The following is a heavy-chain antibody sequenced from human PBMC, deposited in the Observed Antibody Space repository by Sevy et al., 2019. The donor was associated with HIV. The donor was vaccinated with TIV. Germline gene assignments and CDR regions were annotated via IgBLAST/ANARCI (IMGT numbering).Heavy chain of an antibody. J-gene: IGHJ4*02. CDR3: VRAIGAAGSY. V-gene: IGHV3-7*01. CDR2: IKEDGSVK. CDR1: GFSFSTYG. Sequence: GGSLRLSCAASGFSFSTYGMHWVRQAPGKGLEWVANIKEDGSVKYYVESVKGRFTISRDNAKNSVYLQMNSLRAEDAALYYCVRAIGAAGSYWGLGTLVTVSS. D-gene: IGHD6-13*01.